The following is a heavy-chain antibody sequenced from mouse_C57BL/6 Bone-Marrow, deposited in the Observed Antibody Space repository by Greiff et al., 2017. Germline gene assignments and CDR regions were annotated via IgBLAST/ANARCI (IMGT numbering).Heavy chain of an antibody. J-gene: IGHJ3*01. CDR2: IYPGSGNT. D-gene: IGHD2-4*01. CDR3: ARESFYYDYDWFAY. CDR1: GYTFTDYY. Sequence: QVQLKESGPELVKPGASVKISCKASGYTFTDYYINWVKQRPGQGLEWIGWIYPGSGNTKYNEKFKGKATLTVDTSSRTAYMQLSSLTSEDSAVYFCARESFYYDYDWFAYWGQGTLVTVSA. V-gene: IGHV1-84*01.